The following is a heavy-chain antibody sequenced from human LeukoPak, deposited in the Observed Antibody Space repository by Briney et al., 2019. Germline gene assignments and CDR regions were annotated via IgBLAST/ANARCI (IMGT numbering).Heavy chain of an antibody. CDR3: ARARGSYAFDI. Sequence: GGSLRLSCVASGFTFSDYYMGWIRQAPGKGLDWVSYISSSGGAMYYADSVKGRFTISRDNAKNSLYLQMNSLRAEDTAVYYCARARGSYAFDIWGQGTMVTVSS. V-gene: IGHV3-11*04. D-gene: IGHD2-15*01. J-gene: IGHJ3*02. CDR1: GFTFSDYY. CDR2: ISSSGGAM.